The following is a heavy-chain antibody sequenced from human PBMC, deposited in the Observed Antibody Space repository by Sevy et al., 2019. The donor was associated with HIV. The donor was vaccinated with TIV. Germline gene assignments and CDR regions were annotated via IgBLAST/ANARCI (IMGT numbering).Heavy chain of an antibody. J-gene: IGHJ4*02. V-gene: IGHV3-48*03. CDR3: ARDLPPSATTVAHFDC. Sequence: GGSLRLSCAASGFIFSSYEMNWVRQAPGKGLEWVSYISNSGTTIYYSDSVKGRFTISRDNARNSLYQKMNSLRAEDTAVYYCARDLPPSATTVAHFDCWGQGTLVTVSS. D-gene: IGHD4-17*01. CDR2: ISNSGTTI. CDR1: GFIFSSYE.